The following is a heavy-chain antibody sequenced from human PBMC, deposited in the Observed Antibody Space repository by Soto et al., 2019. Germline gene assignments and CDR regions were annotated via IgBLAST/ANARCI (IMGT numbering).Heavy chain of an antibody. J-gene: IGHJ6*02. CDR2: IIPIFGTA. Sequence: VQLVQSGAEVKKPGSSVKLSCKASGGTFNRYTISWVRQAPGQGLEWMGGIIPIFGTANYAQKCQGRVAIIADESTSAAYMELRSLRSEDTAVYYCALWGFRDGNNSKYNYAGMDGWGQGTTVTVSS. CDR1: GGTFNRYT. V-gene: IGHV1-69*01. CDR3: ALWGFRDGNNSKYNYAGMDG. D-gene: IGHD1-1*01.